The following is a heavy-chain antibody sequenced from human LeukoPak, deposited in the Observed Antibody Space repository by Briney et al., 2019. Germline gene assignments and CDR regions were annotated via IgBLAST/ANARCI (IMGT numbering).Heavy chain of an antibody. CDR2: MTSDTRTI. J-gene: IGHJ4*02. CDR1: GFTFSIYS. V-gene: IGHV3-48*02. Sequence: GGSLRLSCAASGFTFSIYSMNWVRQAPGKGLEWVSYMTSDTRTIYYADSVRGRFTISRDNAKNSLYLQMNSLRDDDMAIYYCVRSVEGNFDYWGQGTLVTVSS. CDR3: VRSVEGNFDY.